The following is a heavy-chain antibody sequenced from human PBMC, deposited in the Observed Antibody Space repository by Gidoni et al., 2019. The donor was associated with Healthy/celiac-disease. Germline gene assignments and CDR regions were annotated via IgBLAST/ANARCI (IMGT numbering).Heavy chain of an antibody. CDR2: IYYSGRT. V-gene: IGHV4-31*03. Sequence: QVQLQESGPGLVKPSQTLSLPCPVSGGSISSGGYYWSWIRQHPGKGMEWIGYIYYSGRTYYNPSLKSRVTISVDTSKNQFSLKLSSVTAADTAVYYCARDCSPYCSRNYGMDVWGQGTTVTVSS. J-gene: IGHJ6*02. CDR1: GGSISSGGYY. D-gene: IGHD2-2*01. CDR3: ARDCSPYCSRNYGMDV.